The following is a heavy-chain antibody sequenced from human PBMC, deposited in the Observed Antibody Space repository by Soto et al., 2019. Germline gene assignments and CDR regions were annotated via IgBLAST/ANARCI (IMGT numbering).Heavy chain of an antibody. V-gene: IGHV1-2*04. CDR2: INPNSGGT. CDR1: GYTFTGYY. CDR3: ARGVSIAAHRWFDP. D-gene: IGHD6-6*01. J-gene: IGHJ5*02. Sequence: EASVKVSCKASGYTFTGYYMHWVRQAPGQGLEWMGWINPNSGGTNYAQKFQGWVTMTRDTSISTAYMELGRLRSDDTAVYYCARGVSIAAHRWFDPWGQGTLVTVSS.